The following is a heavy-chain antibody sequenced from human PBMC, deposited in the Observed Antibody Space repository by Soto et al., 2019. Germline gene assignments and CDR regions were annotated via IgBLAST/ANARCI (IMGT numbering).Heavy chain of an antibody. CDR3: ARDTLWGSGSPPNGPYFDY. Sequence: ASVKVSCKASGGTFSSYTISWVRQAPGQGLEWMGIINPSGGSTSYAQKFQGRVTMTRDTSTSTVYMELSSLRSEDTAVYYCARDTLWGSGSPPNGPYFDYWGQGTLVTVSS. J-gene: IGHJ4*02. V-gene: IGHV1-46*01. D-gene: IGHD3-10*01. CDR1: GGTFSSYT. CDR2: INPSGGST.